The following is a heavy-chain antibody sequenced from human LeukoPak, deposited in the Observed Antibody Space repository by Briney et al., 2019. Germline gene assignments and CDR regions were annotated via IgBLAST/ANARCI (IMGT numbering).Heavy chain of an antibody. CDR3: ARDGTWRIDY. D-gene: IGHD6-13*01. Sequence: SQTLSLTCAISGDSASSNSAIWYWIRQSPTRGLEWLGRTYYRSKWFNDYAESVKGRITVSPDTSKNQFSLQLNSVTPEDTAVYYCARDGTWRIDYWGPGTLVTVSS. CDR1: GDSASSNSAI. J-gene: IGHJ4*02. V-gene: IGHV6-1*01. CDR2: TYYRSKWFN.